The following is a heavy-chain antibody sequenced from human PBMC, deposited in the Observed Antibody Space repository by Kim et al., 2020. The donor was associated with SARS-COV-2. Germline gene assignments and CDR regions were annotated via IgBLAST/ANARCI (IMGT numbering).Heavy chain of an antibody. J-gene: IGHJ6*02. CDR1: GFTFSSYS. CDR3: ARDLGRDIVVVVAARLDGMDV. Sequence: GGSLRLSCAASGFTFSSYSMNWVRQAPGKGLEWVSSISSSSSYIYYADSVKGRFTISRDNAKNSLYLQMNSLRAEDTAVYYCARDLGRDIVVVVAARLDGMDVWGQGTTVTVSS. V-gene: IGHV3-21*01. CDR2: ISSSSSYI. D-gene: IGHD2-15*01.